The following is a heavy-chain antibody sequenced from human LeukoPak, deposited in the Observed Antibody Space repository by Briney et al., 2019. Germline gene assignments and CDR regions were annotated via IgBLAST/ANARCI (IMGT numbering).Heavy chain of an antibody. CDR3: ARGSVPYYYDSSGYYDAFDI. Sequence: SETLSLTCTVSGGSIRSYYWSWIRQPAGKGLEWIGRIYTSGSTNYIPSLKSRVTMSVDMSKNQFSLKLSSVTAADTAVYYCARGSVPYYYDSSGYYDAFDIWGQGTMVTVSS. V-gene: IGHV4-4*07. CDR1: GGSIRSYY. D-gene: IGHD3-22*01. J-gene: IGHJ3*02. CDR2: IYTSGST.